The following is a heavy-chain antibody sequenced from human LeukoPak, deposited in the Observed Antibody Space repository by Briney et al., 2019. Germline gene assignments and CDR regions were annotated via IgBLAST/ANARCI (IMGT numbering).Heavy chain of an antibody. V-gene: IGHV3-23*01. Sequence: GGSLRLSCAASGFTFSSYAMSWVRQAPGKGLEWVSGISGSGGSTYYADSVKGRFTISRDNSKNTLYLQMTSLRAEDTAVYYCAKDQVWIVVGSFDYWGQGALVTVSS. J-gene: IGHJ4*02. CDR2: ISGSGGST. CDR1: GFTFSSYA. D-gene: IGHD3-22*01. CDR3: AKDQVWIVVGSFDY.